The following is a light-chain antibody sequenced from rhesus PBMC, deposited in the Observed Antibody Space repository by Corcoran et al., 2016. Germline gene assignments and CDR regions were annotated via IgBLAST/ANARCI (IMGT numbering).Light chain of an antibody. V-gene: IGKV4-1*01. CDR1: QSLLYSSNNKNY. CDR2: WAS. CDR3: QQYYSSPYS. J-gene: IGKJ2*01. Sequence: DIVMTQSPDSLAVSLGERVTINCKSSQSLLYSSNNKNYLAWYQQKPGQAPKLLIYWASTRESGGPNRVSGGGSGTVFTLTISGLQAEDVAVYYCQQYYSSPYSFGQGTKVEIK.